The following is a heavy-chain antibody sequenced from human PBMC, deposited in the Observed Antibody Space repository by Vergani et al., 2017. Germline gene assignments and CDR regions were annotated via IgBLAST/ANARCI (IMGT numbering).Heavy chain of an antibody. CDR1: GAAIKDFY. CDR3: ASVLDLYCRSTTPCHDWFDP. Sequence: QVQLQESGPGLVKPSETLSLTCTVSGAAIKDFYWSWFRQPPGKGLEWIGYVYYTGSTTYNPSLKSRVTISVDTSNNQFSLRITSLTAADTAIYYCASVLDLYCRSTTPCHDWFDPWRQGSMATVSS. V-gene: IGHV4-59*01. CDR2: VYYTGST. J-gene: IGHJ5*02. D-gene: IGHD2-8*02.